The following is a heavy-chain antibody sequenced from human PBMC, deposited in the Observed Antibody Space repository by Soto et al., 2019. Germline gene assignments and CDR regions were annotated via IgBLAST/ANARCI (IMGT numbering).Heavy chain of an antibody. D-gene: IGHD2-15*01. Sequence: GESLKIPCRTSGYTFTDYWISWVRQMPGKSLERVRGLYPQDSYTDYIPSFQGHVRISSDQSLNTAQLRWSSLKTSDTALYYWERVRLGDSGMVDFDYWGLGTLVTVSS. V-gene: IGHV5-10-1*01. J-gene: IGHJ4*02. CDR3: ERVRLGDSGMVDFDY. CDR2: LYPQDSYT. CDR1: GYTFTDYW.